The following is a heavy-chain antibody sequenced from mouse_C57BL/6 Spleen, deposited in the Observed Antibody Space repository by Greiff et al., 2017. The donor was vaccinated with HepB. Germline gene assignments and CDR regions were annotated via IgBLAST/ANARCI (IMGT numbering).Heavy chain of an antibody. CDR2: IDPSDSYT. Sequence: QVQLQQPGAELVMPGASVKLSCKASGYTFTSYWMHWVKQRPGQGLEWIGEIDPSDSYTNYNQKFKGKATLTVDTSSSTAYMQLSSLTSEDSAVYYCARGDYYGSNWFAYWGQGTLVTVSA. J-gene: IGHJ3*01. CDR3: ARGDYYGSNWFAY. D-gene: IGHD1-1*01. V-gene: IGHV1-69*01. CDR1: GYTFTSYW.